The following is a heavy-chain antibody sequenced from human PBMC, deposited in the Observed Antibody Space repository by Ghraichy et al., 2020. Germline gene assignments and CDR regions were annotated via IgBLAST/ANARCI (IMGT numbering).Heavy chain of an antibody. CDR2: INHSGST. J-gene: IGHJ5*02. Sequence: SETLSLTCAVYGGSFSGYYWSWIRQPPGKGLEWIGEINHSGSTNYNPSLKSRVTISVDTSKNQFSLKLSSVTAADTAVYYCARGKRFGDIVVVPAAIRGNWFDPWGQGTLVTVSS. D-gene: IGHD2-2*02. CDR1: GGSFSGYY. V-gene: IGHV4-34*01. CDR3: ARGKRFGDIVVVPAAIRGNWFDP.